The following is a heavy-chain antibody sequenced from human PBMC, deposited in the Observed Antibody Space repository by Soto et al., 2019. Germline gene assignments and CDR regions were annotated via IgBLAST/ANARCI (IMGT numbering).Heavy chain of an antibody. J-gene: IGHJ5*02. V-gene: IGHV1-69*04. D-gene: IGHD2-2*01. CDR3: ARDCSSTSCYRFTNWFDP. CDR1: GFTFSASA. Sequence: GGSLRLSCAASGFTFSASAMHWVRQASGKGLEWMGRIIPILGIANYAQKFQGRVTITADKSTSTAYMELSSLRSEDTAVYYCARDCSSTSCYRFTNWFDPWGQGTLVTVSS. CDR2: IIPILGIA.